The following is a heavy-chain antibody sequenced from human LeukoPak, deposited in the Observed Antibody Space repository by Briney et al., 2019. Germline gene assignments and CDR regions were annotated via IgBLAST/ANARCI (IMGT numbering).Heavy chain of an antibody. Sequence: KPSETLSLTCTVSSGSISSSSYYWGWIRQPPGKGLEWIGSIYYSGSTYYNPSLKSRVTISVDTSKNQFSLKLSSVTAADTAVYYCARRRYDFWSGYPVGWFDPWGQGTLVTVSS. CDR1: SGSISSSSYY. CDR3: ARRRYDFWSGYPVGWFDP. J-gene: IGHJ5*02. CDR2: IYYSGST. V-gene: IGHV4-39*01. D-gene: IGHD3-3*01.